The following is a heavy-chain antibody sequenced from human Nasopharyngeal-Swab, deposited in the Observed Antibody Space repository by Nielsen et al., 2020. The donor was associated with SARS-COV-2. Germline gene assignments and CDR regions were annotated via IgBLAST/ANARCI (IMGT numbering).Heavy chain of an antibody. CDR1: GGSISSSSYY. V-gene: IGHV4-39*01. CDR2: IYYSGST. J-gene: IGHJ4*02. D-gene: IGHD2-2*02. CDR3: VGIVVVPAAISD. Sequence: SETLSLTCTVSGGSISSSSYYWGWIRQPPGKGLEWIGSIYYSGSTYYNPSLKSRVTISVDTSKNQFSLKLSSVTAAGTAVYYCVGIVVVPAAISDWGQGTLVTVSS.